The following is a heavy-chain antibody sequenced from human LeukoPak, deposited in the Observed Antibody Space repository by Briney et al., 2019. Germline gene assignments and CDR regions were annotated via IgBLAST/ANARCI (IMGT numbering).Heavy chain of an antibody. V-gene: IGHV3-48*04. CDR3: ARATYNYDSTLDY. Sequence: GGSLRLSCAASGFTFSSYSMNWVRQAPGKGLEWVSYISSSSSTIYYADSVKGRFTISRDNAKNSLYLQMNSLRAEDTAVYFCARATYNYDSTLDYWGQGTLVTVSS. CDR2: ISSSSSTI. CDR1: GFTFSSYS. J-gene: IGHJ4*02. D-gene: IGHD3-22*01.